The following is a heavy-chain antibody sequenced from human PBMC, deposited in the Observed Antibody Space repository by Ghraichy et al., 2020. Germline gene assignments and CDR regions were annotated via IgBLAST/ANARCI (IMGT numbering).Heavy chain of an antibody. D-gene: IGHD5/OR15-5a*01. CDR1: GGSFSGYY. V-gene: IGHV4-34*01. CDR2: INHSGST. J-gene: IGHJ4*02. CDR3: ARSSTMGDDY. Sequence: LNISCAVYGGSFSGYYWSWIRQPPGKGLEWIGEINHSGSTNYNPSLKSRVTISVDTSKNQFSLKLSSVTAADTAVYYCARSSTMGDDYWGQGTLVTVSS.